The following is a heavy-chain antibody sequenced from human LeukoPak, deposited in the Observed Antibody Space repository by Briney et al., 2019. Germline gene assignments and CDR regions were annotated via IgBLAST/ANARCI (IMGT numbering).Heavy chain of an antibody. Sequence: GASVKVSCKASGYTFTSYAMHWVRQAPGQRLEWMGWINAGNGNTKYSQKFQGRVTMTRDTSTSTVYMELSSLRSEDTAVYYYARLDYGGNGHWGQGTLVTVSS. CDR1: GYTFTSYA. J-gene: IGHJ4*02. V-gene: IGHV1-3*01. D-gene: IGHD4-23*01. CDR2: INAGNGNT. CDR3: ARLDYGGNGH.